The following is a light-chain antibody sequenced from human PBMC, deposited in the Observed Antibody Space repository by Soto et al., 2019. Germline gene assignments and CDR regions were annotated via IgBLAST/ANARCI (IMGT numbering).Light chain of an antibody. CDR3: QQYGSSPPNI. Sequence: ETLLTQSPGTLSLSPGERATLSCRASQSVTSDYLAWYQQKPGQAPRLLIYGASSRATGIPDRFSGSGYGTDFTLTISRLEPEDFAVYYCQQYGSSPPNIFGQGTKLEIK. CDR1: QSVTSDY. CDR2: GAS. J-gene: IGKJ2*01. V-gene: IGKV3-20*01.